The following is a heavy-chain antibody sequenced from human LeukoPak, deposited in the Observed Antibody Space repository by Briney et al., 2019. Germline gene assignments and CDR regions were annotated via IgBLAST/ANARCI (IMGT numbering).Heavy chain of an antibody. CDR2: ISADNGDK. Sequence: ASVKVSCKASGYTFISYGITWVRRAPGQGLEWMGWISADNGDKKYAQNLQGRVTMTTDTYTNTAYLEVRSLRSDDTAVYYCARGQIVATYSWFEPWGQGTLVTVSS. CDR1: GYTFISYG. J-gene: IGHJ5*02. D-gene: IGHD5-12*01. CDR3: ARGQIVATYSWFEP. V-gene: IGHV1-18*01.